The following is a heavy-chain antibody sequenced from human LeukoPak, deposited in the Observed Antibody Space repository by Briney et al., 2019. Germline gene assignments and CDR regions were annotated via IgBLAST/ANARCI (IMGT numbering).Heavy chain of an antibody. V-gene: IGHV3-53*01. CDR2: IYSGGST. CDR3: ARAMYYYGSGTYYDY. J-gene: IGHJ4*02. CDR1: GFSFRDYW. Sequence: GGSLRLSCAASGFSFRDYWVSWVRQAPGKGLEWVSLIYSGGSTYYADSVKGRFTISRDNSKNTLYLQMNSLRAEDTAVYYCARAMYYYGSGTYYDYWGQGTLVTVSS. D-gene: IGHD3-10*01.